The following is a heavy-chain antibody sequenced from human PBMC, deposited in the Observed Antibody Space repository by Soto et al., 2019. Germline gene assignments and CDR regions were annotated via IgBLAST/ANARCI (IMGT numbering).Heavy chain of an antibody. CDR2: ISSSGSTI. CDR1: GFTFSSYE. Sequence: GGSLRLSCAASGFTFSSYEMHWVRQAPGKGLEWVSYISSSGSTIYYADSVKGRFTISRDNVKNSLYLQMNSLRAEDTAVYYCARDLKGAARPFYYYYYGMDVGGQGTTVTVSS. V-gene: IGHV3-48*03. D-gene: IGHD6-6*01. CDR3: ARDLKGAARPFYYYYYGMDV. J-gene: IGHJ6*02.